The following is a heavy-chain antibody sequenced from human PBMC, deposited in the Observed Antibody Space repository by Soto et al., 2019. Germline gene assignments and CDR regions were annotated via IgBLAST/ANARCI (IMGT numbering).Heavy chain of an antibody. CDR2: ISYSAGTI. Sequence: LTFAASGFTFSAYDMNWVRQAPGKGLEWVSYISYSAGTIYYADSVKGRFTVSRDKAKNSLYMQMNSLRAEDTAVLYCARERRTSVVDGWGQGALVTVSS. CDR1: GFTFSAYD. V-gene: IGHV3-48*03. CDR3: ARERRTSVVDG. D-gene: IGHD1-7*01. J-gene: IGHJ4*02.